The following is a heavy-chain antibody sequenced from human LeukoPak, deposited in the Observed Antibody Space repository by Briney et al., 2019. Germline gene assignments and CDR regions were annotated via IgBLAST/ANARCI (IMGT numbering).Heavy chain of an antibody. V-gene: IGHV1-24*01. CDR3: ATSPHYCSSTSCYFLYGMDV. J-gene: IGHJ6*02. Sequence: GASVKVSCKVSGFTLTELSMHWVRQAPGKGLEWMGGFDPEDGETIYAQKFQGRVTMTEDTSTDTAYMELSSLSSEDTAVYYCATSPHYCSSTSCYFLYGMDVWGQGTTVTVSS. CDR2: FDPEDGET. CDR1: GFTLTELS. D-gene: IGHD2-2*01.